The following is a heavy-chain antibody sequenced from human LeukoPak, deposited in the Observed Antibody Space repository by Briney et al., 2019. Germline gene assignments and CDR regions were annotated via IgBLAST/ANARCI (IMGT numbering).Heavy chain of an antibody. CDR1: GFTFSSYA. Sequence: GGSLRLSCAVSGFTFSSYAMHWVRQAPGKGLEWVAVISYDGSNKYYADSVKGRFTISRDNSKNTLYLQMNSLRAEDTAVYYCARVRYSSSWYGGGYYFDYWGQGTLVTVSS. V-gene: IGHV3-30*04. CDR3: ARVRYSSSWYGGGYYFDY. CDR2: ISYDGSNK. J-gene: IGHJ4*02. D-gene: IGHD6-13*01.